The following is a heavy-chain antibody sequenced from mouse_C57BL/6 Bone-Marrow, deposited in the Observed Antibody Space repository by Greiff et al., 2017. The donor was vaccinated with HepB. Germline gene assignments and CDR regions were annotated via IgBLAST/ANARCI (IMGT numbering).Heavy chain of an antibody. CDR2: ILPGSGST. J-gene: IGHJ2*01. CDR1: GYTFTGYW. D-gene: IGHD1-1*01. CDR3: ARSAVVATLEYYFDY. Sequence: VQLQQSGAELMKPGASVKLSCKATGYTFTGYWIEGVKQRPGHGLEWIGEILPGSGSTNYNEKFKGKATFTADTSSNTAYMQLSSLTTEDSAIYYCARSAVVATLEYYFDYWGQGTTLTVSS. V-gene: IGHV1-9*01.